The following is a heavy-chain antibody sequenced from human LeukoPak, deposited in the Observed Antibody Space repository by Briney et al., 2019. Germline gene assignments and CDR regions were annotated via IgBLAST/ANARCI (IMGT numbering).Heavy chain of an antibody. J-gene: IGHJ4*02. V-gene: IGHV3-23*01. Sequence: PGGSPRLSCEASGFTFGSYAMYWVRQAPGKGLEWVAGIFGSGGSAHYADSAKGRSTISRDNSKNTVYLQINSLRAEDTAVYYCGKTTTGYSSGQKPAWPVDYWGQGTLVTVSS. CDR1: GFTFGSYA. CDR3: GKTTTGYSSGQKPAWPVDY. CDR2: IFGSGGSA. D-gene: IGHD6-19*01.